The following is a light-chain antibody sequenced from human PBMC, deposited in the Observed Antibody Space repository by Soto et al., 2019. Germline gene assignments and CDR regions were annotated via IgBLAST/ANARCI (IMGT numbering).Light chain of an antibody. CDR2: RAS. V-gene: IGKV3-15*01. J-gene: IGKJ3*01. CDR1: QSVASN. CDR3: QQYNKWPVFT. Sequence: IVMTQSPATLSVPPGERATLSCRARQSVASNLAWYQQRLGQAPRLLVYRASTRATGIPARFSGSGSGTEFTLTISSVQSEDFAVYYCQQYNKWPVFTVGPGTRVDIK.